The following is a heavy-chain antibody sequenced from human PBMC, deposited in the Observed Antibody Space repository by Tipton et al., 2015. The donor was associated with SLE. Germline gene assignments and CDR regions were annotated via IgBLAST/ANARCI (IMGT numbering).Heavy chain of an antibody. CDR2: ISAYNGNT. CDR1: GYTFTSYG. CDR3: ARPSGYTAMAPYYYYFDY. J-gene: IGHJ4*02. Sequence: QLVQSGAEVKKPGASVKVSCKASGYTFTSYGISWVRQAPGQGLEWMGWISAYNGNTNYAQKLQGRVTMTTDTSTSTAYMELRSLRFDDTAVYYCARPSGYTAMAPYYYYFDYWGQGTLVTVSS. V-gene: IGHV1-18*01. D-gene: IGHD5-18*01.